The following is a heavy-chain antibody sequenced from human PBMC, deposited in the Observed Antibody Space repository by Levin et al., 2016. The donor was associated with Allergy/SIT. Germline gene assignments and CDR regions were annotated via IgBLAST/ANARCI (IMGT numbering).Heavy chain of an antibody. V-gene: IGHV1-18*01. CDR3: AREEGSGSLGYYYYGMDV. J-gene: IGHJ6*02. Sequence: ASVKVSCKASGYTFTSYGISWVRQAPGQGLEWMGWISAYNGNTNYAQKLQGRVTMTTDTSTSTAYMELRSLRSDDTAVYYCAREEGSGSLGYYYYGMDVWGQGTTVTVSS. CDR2: ISAYNGNT. D-gene: IGHD3-10*01. CDR1: GYTFTSYG.